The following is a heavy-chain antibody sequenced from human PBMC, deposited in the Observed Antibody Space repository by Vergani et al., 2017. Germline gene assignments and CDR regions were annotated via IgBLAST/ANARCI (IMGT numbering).Heavy chain of an antibody. CDR1: GYSFTSYW. D-gene: IGHD3-22*01. CDR3: ARQNYYDSSGYLDPYYYYYYMDV. V-gene: IGHV5-51*01. CDR2: IYPGNSDT. J-gene: IGHJ6*03. Sequence: EVQLVQSGAEVKKPGESVKISCKGSGYSFTSYWIGWVRQMPGKGLEWMGIIYPGNSDTRYSPSFQGQVTISADKSISTAYLQWSSLKASDTAMYYCARQNYYDSSGYLDPYYYYYYMDVWGKXP.